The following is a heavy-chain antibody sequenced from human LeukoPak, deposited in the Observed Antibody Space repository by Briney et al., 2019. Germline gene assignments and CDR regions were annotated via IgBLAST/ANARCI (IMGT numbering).Heavy chain of an antibody. J-gene: IGHJ4*02. CDR2: ISSSSSYI. CDR3: ARDEWFGDFSFDY. CDR1: GFTFSSYS. D-gene: IGHD3-10*01. V-gene: IGHV3-21*01. Sequence: GGSLRLSCAASGFTFSSYSMNWVRQAPRKGLEWVSSISSSSSYIYYADSVKGRFTISRDNAKNSLYLQMNSLRAEDTAVYYCARDEWFGDFSFDYWGQGTLVTVSS.